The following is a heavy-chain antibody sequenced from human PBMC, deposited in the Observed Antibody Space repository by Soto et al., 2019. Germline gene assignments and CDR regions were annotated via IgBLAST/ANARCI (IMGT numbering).Heavy chain of an antibody. Sequence: SETLSLTCTVSGGSISGYYWSWIRQPPGKGLGWIGYIYYSGSTKYNPSLKSRVSISVDTSKNQFSLKLSSVTAADTAVYFCARRYGYGTFDIWGQGTMVTVSS. V-gene: IGHV4-59*01. J-gene: IGHJ3*02. CDR1: GGSISGYY. CDR2: IYYSGST. D-gene: IGHD5-18*01. CDR3: ARRYGYGTFDI.